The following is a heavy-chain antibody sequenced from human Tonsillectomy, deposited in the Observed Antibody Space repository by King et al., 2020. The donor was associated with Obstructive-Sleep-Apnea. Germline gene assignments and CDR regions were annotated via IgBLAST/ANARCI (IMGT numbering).Heavy chain of an antibody. J-gene: IGHJ4*02. Sequence: LQLQESGPGLVKPSETLSLTCTVSGGSISSYYWSWIRQPPGKGLEWIGYIYYSGGTNYNPSLKSRVTISVDTSKNQFSLKLSSVTAADTAVYYCARAGFGRLFDYWGQGTLVTVSS. CDR2: IYYSGGT. D-gene: IGHD3-10*01. CDR1: GGSISSYY. CDR3: ARAGFGRLFDY. V-gene: IGHV4-59*01.